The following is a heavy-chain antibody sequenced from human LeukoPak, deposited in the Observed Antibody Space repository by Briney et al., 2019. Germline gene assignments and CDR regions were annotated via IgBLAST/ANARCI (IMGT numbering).Heavy chain of an antibody. CDR1: GFTFSSYA. V-gene: IGHV3-23*01. J-gene: IGHJ4*02. Sequence: GGSLRLSCAASGFTFSSYAMSWVRQAPGKGLEWVSAISGSGGSTYYADSVKGRFTNSRDNSKNTLYLQMNSLRAEDTAVYYCAKGNGDYVRWYYFDYWGQGTLVTVSS. CDR2: ISGSGGST. D-gene: IGHD4-17*01. CDR3: AKGNGDYVRWYYFDY.